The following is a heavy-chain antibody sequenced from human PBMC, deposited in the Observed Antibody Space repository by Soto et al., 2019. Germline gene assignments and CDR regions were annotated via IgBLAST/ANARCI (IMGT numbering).Heavy chain of an antibody. Sequence: PSETLSLTCTVSGGSISSSTYYWDWIRQPPGKGLEWIGAMYYTGNKNYNPSLASRVSISLDRSNNQCSLKLKSVTAADTAVYFCAGMPYTSGLRFDPWGPGTLVTVSS. CDR3: AGMPYTSGLRFDP. J-gene: IGHJ5*02. V-gene: IGHV4-39*07. D-gene: IGHD6-19*01. CDR1: GGSISSSTYY. CDR2: MYYTGNK.